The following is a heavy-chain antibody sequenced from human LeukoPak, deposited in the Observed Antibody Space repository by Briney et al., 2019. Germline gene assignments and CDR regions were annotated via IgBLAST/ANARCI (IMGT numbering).Heavy chain of an antibody. D-gene: IGHD3-10*01. Sequence: SQTLSLTCALSGDSVSSNSAAWNWIRQSPSRGLEWLGRTYYRSKWYNDYAVSVKSRITINPDTSKNQFSLQLNSVTPEDTAVYYCARDKRGYYYGSGLNWFDPWGQGTLVTVSS. J-gene: IGHJ5*02. V-gene: IGHV6-1*01. CDR2: TYYRSKWYN. CDR3: ARDKRGYYYGSGLNWFDP. CDR1: GDSVSSNSAA.